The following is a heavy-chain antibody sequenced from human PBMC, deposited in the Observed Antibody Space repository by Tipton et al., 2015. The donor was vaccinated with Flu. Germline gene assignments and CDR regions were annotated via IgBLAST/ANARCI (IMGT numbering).Heavy chain of an antibody. Sequence: QLVQSGGGLVQPGGSLRLSCAASGFTFTTYWMTWVRQGPGKGLEWVDNIKQDGSEQHYVDSVRGRFTISRDNAKNSLYLQMNNLRAEDTAMYYCTRRLVEDWGQGTQVTVSS. J-gene: IGHJ4*02. V-gene: IGHV3-7*01. CDR3: TRRLVED. CDR1: GFTFTTYW. CDR2: IKQDGSEQ.